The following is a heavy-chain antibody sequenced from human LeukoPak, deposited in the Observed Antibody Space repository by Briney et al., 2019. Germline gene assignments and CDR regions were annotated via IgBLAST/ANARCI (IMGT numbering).Heavy chain of an antibody. CDR1: GYTFTAHA. J-gene: IGHJ4*02. CDR2: INVANGDT. D-gene: IGHD3-16*01. Sequence: ASVKVSCKASGYTFTAHAVHWVRQAPGQRLEWMGWINVANGDTGYSQKFQDRVTITRDTSASTGYMEMSSLISEDTAMYYCASKPRGESRPFDYWGQGTLVTVSS. CDR3: ASKPRGESRPFDY. V-gene: IGHV1-3*01.